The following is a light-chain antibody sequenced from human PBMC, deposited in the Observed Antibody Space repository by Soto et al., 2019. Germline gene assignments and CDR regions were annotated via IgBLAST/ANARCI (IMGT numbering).Light chain of an antibody. CDR3: VTWDSSLSVVV. CDR1: SSNIENNY. Sequence: QSVLTQPPSMSAAPGQKVTISCSGSSSNIENNYVSWYQQDPGTALKLLIYDNNRRPSGIPDRFSGSKSGTSATLGITGLQPGDEAHYYCVTWDSSLSVVVFGGGTKLTVL. J-gene: IGLJ2*01. V-gene: IGLV1-51*01. CDR2: DNN.